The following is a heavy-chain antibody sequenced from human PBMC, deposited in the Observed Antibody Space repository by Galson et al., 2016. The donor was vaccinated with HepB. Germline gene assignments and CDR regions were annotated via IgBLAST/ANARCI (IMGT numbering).Heavy chain of an antibody. CDR2: ISNSGGTT. J-gene: IGHJ4*02. CDR3: VRVIRATAGSDY. D-gene: IGHD3-10*01. Sequence: SLRLSCAASGFTFSNYAMNWVRQAPGKGLEYVSGISNSGGTTYHADSVKGRFTISRDNSKNTLYLQMTSLRPEDTAVYYCVRVIRATAGSDYWGQGTLVTGSS. CDR1: GFTFSNYA. V-gene: IGHV3-64D*06.